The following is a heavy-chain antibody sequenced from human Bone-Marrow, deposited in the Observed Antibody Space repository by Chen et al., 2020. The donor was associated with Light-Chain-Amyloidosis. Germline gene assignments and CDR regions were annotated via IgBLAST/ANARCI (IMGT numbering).Heavy chain of an antibody. V-gene: IGHV3-48*03. Sequence: EVQLLESGGDLVQPGGSLRLSCAASGFTFSSFEMNWGRQGPGKGLVCGAYSSSGGSTRYYADSGKGRFTISRDNAENSLYLRLTSLRAEDAVIYYGASEGTMARYSDVWGRGALVTVSS. CDR3: ASEGTMARYSDV. J-gene: IGHJ2*01. CDR2: SSSGGSTR. CDR1: GFTFSSFE. D-gene: IGHD2-2*01.